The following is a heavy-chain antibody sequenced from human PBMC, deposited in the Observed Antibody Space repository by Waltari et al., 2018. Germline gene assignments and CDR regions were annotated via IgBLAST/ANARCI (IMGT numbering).Heavy chain of an antibody. V-gene: IGHV3-49*04. CDR1: GLPFGAFA. Sequence: EVQLAQSGGGLVPPGRSLGLSCTASGLPFGAFAMTWVRQVPGKGLEWVGFSRSKTYGGAPEYAASVKGRFTISRDDSKSVAYLQMNSLRTEDTALYYCTRADGMTDLDYWGQGALVTVSS. J-gene: IGHJ4*02. CDR2: SRSKTYGGAP. CDR3: TRADGMTDLDY.